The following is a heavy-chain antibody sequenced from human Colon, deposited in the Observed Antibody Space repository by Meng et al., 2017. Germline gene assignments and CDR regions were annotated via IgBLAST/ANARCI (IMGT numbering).Heavy chain of an antibody. CDR2: IDHFGIS. D-gene: IGHD4-17*01. J-gene: IGHJ5*02. CDR3: ATGLRHGDWFDP. V-gene: IGHV4-34*02. CDR1: GGSVSGFY. Sequence: QVHIQRGGAGLFKPSETLSLTCAVSGGSVSGFYWSWIRQPPGKGLEWIGEIDHFGISNYNSSLKGRLTMSVDTSKKQISLTLTSVTAADTAVYYCATGLRHGDWFDPWGPGTLVTVSS.